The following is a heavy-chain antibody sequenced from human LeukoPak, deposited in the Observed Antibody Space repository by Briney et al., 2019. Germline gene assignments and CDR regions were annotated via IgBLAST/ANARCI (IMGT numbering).Heavy chain of an antibody. D-gene: IGHD6-19*01. J-gene: IGHJ4*02. CDR2: IYYTGST. CDR3: ARAKEGVAGFFDY. CDR1: GGSISSYY. Sequence: PSETLSLTGTVSGGSISSYYWSWIRQSPGKGLEWIGYIYYTGSTSFNPSLKSRVTISVDTSKNQLSLKLSSLTAADTAVYYCARAKEGVAGFFDYWGQGTLVTVSS. V-gene: IGHV4-59*01.